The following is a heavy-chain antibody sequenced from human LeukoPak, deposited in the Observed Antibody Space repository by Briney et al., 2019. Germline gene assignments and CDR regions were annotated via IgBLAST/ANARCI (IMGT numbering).Heavy chain of an antibody. D-gene: IGHD2-15*01. Sequence: SETLSLTCAVSGGSISSGSYYWTWIRQPAGKGLEWIGRSYTSGSPNYNPSLKSRVTISVDTSKNQFSLKLSSVTAADTAVYYCARERRYCSGGSCYDFDYWGQGTLVTVSS. V-gene: IGHV4-61*02. J-gene: IGHJ4*02. CDR2: SYTSGSP. CDR3: ARERRYCSGGSCYDFDY. CDR1: GGSISSGSYY.